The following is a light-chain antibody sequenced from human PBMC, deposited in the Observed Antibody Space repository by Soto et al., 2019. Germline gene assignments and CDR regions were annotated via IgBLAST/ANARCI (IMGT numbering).Light chain of an antibody. V-gene: IGKV1-9*01. J-gene: IGKJ5*01. Sequence: EIQLTQSPSFLSASVGDRVTITCRASQDINTYLAWYQQKPVKDPTLLIFAASTCQNGVPTRFSGSGAWTEFTVTITSLEPEDFATYSCQQRKSYPITFGQGTRLEIK. CDR3: QQRKSYPIT. CDR1: QDINTY. CDR2: AAS.